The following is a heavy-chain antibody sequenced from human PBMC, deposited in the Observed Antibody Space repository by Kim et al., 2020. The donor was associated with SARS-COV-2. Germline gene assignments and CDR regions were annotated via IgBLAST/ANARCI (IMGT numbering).Heavy chain of an antibody. J-gene: IGHJ6*02. CDR1: GFTFSSYS. CDR2: ISSSSSYI. Sequence: GGSLRLSCAASGFTFSSYSMNWVRQAPGKGLEWVSSISSSSSYIYYADSVKGRFTISRDNAKNSLYLQMNSLRAEDTAVYYCARGDHIVVVVAATNKTTYYYYYGMDVGGQGTTVTVSS. V-gene: IGHV3-21*01. D-gene: IGHD2-15*01. CDR3: ARGDHIVVVVAATNKTTYYYYYGMDV.